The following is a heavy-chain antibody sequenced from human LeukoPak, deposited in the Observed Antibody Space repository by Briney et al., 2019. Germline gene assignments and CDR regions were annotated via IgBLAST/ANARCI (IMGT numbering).Heavy chain of an antibody. V-gene: IGHV3-11*04. Sequence: PGGSLRLSCAASGFTFSDYYMSWIRQAPGKGLEWVSYISSSGSTIYYADSVKGRFTISRDNSKNTLYLQMDSLRAEDTAVYYCARARVPGGSCPGYWGQGTLVTVSS. CDR2: ISSSGSTI. D-gene: IGHD2-15*01. J-gene: IGHJ4*02. CDR3: ARARVPGGSCPGY. CDR1: GFTFSDYY.